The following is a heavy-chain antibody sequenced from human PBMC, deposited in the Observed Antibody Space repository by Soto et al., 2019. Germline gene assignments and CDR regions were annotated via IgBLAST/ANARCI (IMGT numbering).Heavy chain of an antibody. CDR2: MNPNSGNT. V-gene: IGHV1-8*01. D-gene: IGHD3-10*01. CDR3: ARGGGYSGSGSYYFRYYGMDV. J-gene: IGHJ6*02. CDR1: GYTFTSYD. Sequence: ASVKVSCKASGYTFTSYDINWVRQATGQGLEWMGWMNPNSGNTGYAQKFQGRVTMTRNTSISTAYMELSSLRSEDTAVYYCARGGGYSGSGSYYFRYYGMDVWGQGTTVTVSS.